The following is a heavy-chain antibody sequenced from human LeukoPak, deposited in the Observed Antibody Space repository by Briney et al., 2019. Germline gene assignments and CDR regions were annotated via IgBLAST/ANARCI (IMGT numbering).Heavy chain of an antibody. CDR2: ISSSSSYI. Sequence: GGSLRLSCAASGFTFSSYSMNWVRQAPRKGLEWVSSISSSSSYIYYADSVKGRFTISRDNAKNSLYLQMNSLRSEDTAVYYCARDGGYYYDSSGYSHFDYWGQGTLVTVSS. D-gene: IGHD3-22*01. J-gene: IGHJ4*02. V-gene: IGHV3-21*04. CDR3: ARDGGYYYDSSGYSHFDY. CDR1: GFTFSSYS.